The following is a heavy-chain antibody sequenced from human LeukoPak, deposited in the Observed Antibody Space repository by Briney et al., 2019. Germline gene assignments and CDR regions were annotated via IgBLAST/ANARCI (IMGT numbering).Heavy chain of an antibody. CDR1: GFTFRSYE. CDR2: VSGRGDSS. D-gene: IGHD3-22*01. Sequence: GGSLRLSCAASGFTFRSYEMNWVRQAPGKGLEWVSGVSGRGDSSNYADSVKGRFTVSRDNSKNTLYLQMNSLRAEDTAVYYCANRNYYDSSGYYYLYYFDFWGQGTLVTVSS. J-gene: IGHJ4*02. V-gene: IGHV3-23*01. CDR3: ANRNYYDSSGYYYLYYFDF.